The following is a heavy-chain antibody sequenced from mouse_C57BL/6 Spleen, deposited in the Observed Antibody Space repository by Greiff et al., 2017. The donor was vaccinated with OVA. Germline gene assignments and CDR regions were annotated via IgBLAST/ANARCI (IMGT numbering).Heavy chain of an antibody. CDR3: ARPPTGRYFDV. D-gene: IGHD4-1*02. CDR1: GFTFSSYG. V-gene: IGHV5-6*01. J-gene: IGHJ1*03. Sequence: EVQRVESGGDLVKPGGSLKLSCAASGFTFSSYGMSWVRQTPDKRLEWVATISSGGSYTYYPDSVKGRFTISRDNAKNTLYLQMSSLKSEDTAMYYCARPPTGRYFDVWGTGTTVTVSS. CDR2: ISSGGSYT.